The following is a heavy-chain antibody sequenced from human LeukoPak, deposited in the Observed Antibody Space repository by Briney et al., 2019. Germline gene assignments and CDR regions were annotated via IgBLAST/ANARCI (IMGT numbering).Heavy chain of an antibody. J-gene: IGHJ4*02. CDR3: ARDRADNGDYIKFDY. D-gene: IGHD4-17*01. CDR2: IRYDGSNK. V-gene: IGHV3-30*02. CDR1: GFTFSSYG. Sequence: GGSLRLSCAASGFTFSSYGMHWVRQAPGKGLEWVAFIRYDGSNKYYADSVKGRFTISRDNAKNSLYLQMNSLRVEDTAVYYCARDRADNGDYIKFDYWGQGSLVTVSS.